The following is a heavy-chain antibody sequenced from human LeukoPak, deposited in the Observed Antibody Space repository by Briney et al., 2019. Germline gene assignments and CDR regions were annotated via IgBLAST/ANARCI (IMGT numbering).Heavy chain of an antibody. V-gene: IGHV4-39*02. J-gene: IGHJ4*02. Sequence: PSETLSLTCTVSGGSISSGSYYWGWIRQPPGKGLEWIGNIYYSGRTYDNPSLKSRVSISLDTSKNHFSLKLSSVTAADTAVYYCARGGYDYVWGSSPFFDYWGQGTLVTVSS. D-gene: IGHD3-16*01. CDR3: ARGGYDYVWGSSPFFDY. CDR1: GGSISSGSYY. CDR2: IYYSGRT.